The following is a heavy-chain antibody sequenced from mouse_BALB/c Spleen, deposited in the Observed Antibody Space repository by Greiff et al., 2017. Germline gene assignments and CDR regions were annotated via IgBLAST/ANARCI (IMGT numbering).Heavy chain of an antibody. CDR1: GFDFSRYW. V-gene: IGHV4-1*02. Sequence: EVKLLESGGGLVQPGGSLKLSCAASGFDFSRYWMSWVRQAPGKGLEWIGEINPDSSTINYTPSLKDKFIISRDNAKNTLYLQMSKVRSEDTALYYCARGNYYGSSYFDYWGQGTTLTVSS. CDR3: ARGNYYGSSYFDY. D-gene: IGHD1-1*01. J-gene: IGHJ2*01. CDR2: INPDSSTI.